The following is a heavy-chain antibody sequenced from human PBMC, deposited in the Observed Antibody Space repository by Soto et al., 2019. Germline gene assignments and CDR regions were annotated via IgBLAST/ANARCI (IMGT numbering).Heavy chain of an antibody. V-gene: IGHV4-39*01. CDR3: ARPGDYGDYGDPER. CDR1: GGSISSSSYY. D-gene: IGHD4-17*01. J-gene: IGHJ4*02. CDR2: IYYSGST. Sequence: QLQLQESGPGLVKPSETLSLTCTVSGGSISSSSYYWGWIRQPPGKGLEWIGSIYYSGSTYYNPSLKSRVTISVDTSKNQFSLKLSSVTAADTAVYYCARPGDYGDYGDPERWGQGTLVTVSS.